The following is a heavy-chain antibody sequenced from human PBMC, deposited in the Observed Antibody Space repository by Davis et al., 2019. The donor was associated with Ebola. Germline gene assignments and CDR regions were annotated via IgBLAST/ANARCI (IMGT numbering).Heavy chain of an antibody. J-gene: IGHJ5*02. CDR2: IYYTGST. V-gene: IGHV4-61*01. D-gene: IGHD3-3*01. CDR1: GGFVSSGSYY. Sequence: VSLRLSCTVSGGFVSSGSYYWSWIRQPPGKGLEWIGYIYYTGSTYYNPSLKSRVTISVDTSKNQFSLKLSSVTAADTAVYYCASTIFGVAQGGWFDPWGQGTLVTVSS. CDR3: ASTIFGVAQGGWFDP.